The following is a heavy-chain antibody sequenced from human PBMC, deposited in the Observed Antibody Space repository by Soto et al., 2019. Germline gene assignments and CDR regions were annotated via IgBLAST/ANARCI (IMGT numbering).Heavy chain of an antibody. D-gene: IGHD6-6*01. V-gene: IGHV3-48*02. Sequence: EVRLVESGGGLVQPGGSLRLSCAASGFSFSSYGMNWVRQAPGKGLEWVSYISSSSGIISYADSVKGRFTISRDNARNSLFLQMNSLRDEDTSMYYCARGGAARPDYWGQGTLVTVSS. CDR1: GFSFSSYG. CDR3: ARGGAARPDY. J-gene: IGHJ4*02. CDR2: ISSSSGII.